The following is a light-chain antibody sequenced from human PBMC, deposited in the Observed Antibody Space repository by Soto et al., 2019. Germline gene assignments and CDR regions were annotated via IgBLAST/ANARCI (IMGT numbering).Light chain of an antibody. CDR3: CSYAGRYTYV. V-gene: IGLV2-11*01. CDR2: DVS. Sequence: QSALTQPRSVSGSPEQSVTISCTGASSDVGGYNYVSWYQQHPGKAPKLMIYDVSKRPSGVPDRFSGSKSGNTASLTISGLQTEDEADYYCCSYAGRYTYVFGTGTQLTVL. J-gene: IGLJ1*01. CDR1: SSDVGGYNY.